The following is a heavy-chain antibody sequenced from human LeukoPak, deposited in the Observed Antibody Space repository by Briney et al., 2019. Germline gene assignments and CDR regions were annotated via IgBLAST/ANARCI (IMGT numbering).Heavy chain of an antibody. CDR1: GGSISSYY. V-gene: IGHV4-59*01. CDR2: IYYSGST. Sequence: SETLSLTCTVSGGSISSYYWSWIRQPPGKGLEWIGYIYYSGSTNYNPSLKSRVTISVDTSKNQFSLKLSSVTAADTAVYYCAREARYYDSSGYYASYGMDVWGQGTTVTVSS. J-gene: IGHJ6*02. D-gene: IGHD3-22*01. CDR3: AREARYYDSSGYYASYGMDV.